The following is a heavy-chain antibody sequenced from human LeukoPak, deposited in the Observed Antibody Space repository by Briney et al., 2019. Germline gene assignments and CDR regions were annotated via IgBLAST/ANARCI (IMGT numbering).Heavy chain of an antibody. V-gene: IGHV4-39*01. J-gene: IGHJ5*02. CDR3: ARQVCSTSCYSSPTQGLDP. CDR1: GGSISSSSYY. D-gene: IGHD2-2*02. Sequence: PSETLSLTCTVSGGSISSSSYYWGWIRQPPGKGLEWIGSIYYSGSTYYNPSLKSRVTISVDTSKNQFSLKLSSVTAADTAVYYCARQVCSTSCYSSPTQGLDPWGQGTLVTVSS. CDR2: IYYSGST.